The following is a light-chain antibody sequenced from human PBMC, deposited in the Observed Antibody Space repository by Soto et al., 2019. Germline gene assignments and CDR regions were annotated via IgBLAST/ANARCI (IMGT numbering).Light chain of an antibody. Sequence: EIVLTQSPGTLSLSPGERATLSCRASQSVSNSYIAWYRQKPGQAPRLLIYGASSRATGIPDRFSGSGSGTDFTLTISRLEPEDFAVYYCQQYGRLPRTFGQGTKVDI. CDR3: QQYGRLPRT. J-gene: IGKJ1*01. V-gene: IGKV3-20*01. CDR2: GAS. CDR1: QSVSNSY.